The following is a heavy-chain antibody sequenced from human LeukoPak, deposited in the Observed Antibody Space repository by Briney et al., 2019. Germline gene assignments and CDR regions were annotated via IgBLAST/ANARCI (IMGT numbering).Heavy chain of an antibody. D-gene: IGHD2-21*02. V-gene: IGHV3-48*03. J-gene: IGHJ3*02. CDR1: AFTFSSYE. CDR3: AGVSLVSTASFDI. CDR2: ISSSGSTM. Sequence: GGSLRLSCAASAFTFSSYEMNWVRQAPGEGLEWVSYISSSGSTMYYADSVKGRFTISRDNAKNSLYLQMNSLRAEDTGVYYCAGVSLVSTASFDIWGQGTMVTVSS.